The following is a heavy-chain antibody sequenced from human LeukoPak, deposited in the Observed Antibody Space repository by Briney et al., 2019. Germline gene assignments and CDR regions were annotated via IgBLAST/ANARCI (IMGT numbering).Heavy chain of an antibody. Sequence: ASVKVSCKASGYTFTGYYMHWVRQAPGQGLEWMGWINPNSGGTNYAQKFQGWVTMTRDTSISTAYMELSRLRSDDTAVYYCARAAYCGGDCCSLEFDYWGQGTLVTVSS. CDR2: INPNSGGT. V-gene: IGHV1-2*04. J-gene: IGHJ4*02. CDR3: ARAAYCGGDCCSLEFDY. D-gene: IGHD2-21*02. CDR1: GYTFTGYY.